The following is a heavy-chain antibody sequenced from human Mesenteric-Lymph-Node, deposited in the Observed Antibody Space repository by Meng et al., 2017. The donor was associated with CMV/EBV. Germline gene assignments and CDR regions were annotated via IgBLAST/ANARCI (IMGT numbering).Heavy chain of an antibody. CDR3: ARGFGSSWFDS. D-gene: IGHD3-10*01. CDR1: GYTFILTY. V-gene: IGHV1-2*02. CDR2: INSKNGDT. Sequence: SCKASGYTFILTYIHWVRQAPGKGLDWMGWINSKNGDTRYAEKFQGRVTLTRDTSISTAYMDLISPTSDDAAVYYCARGFGSSWFDSWGQGTLVTVSS. J-gene: IGHJ5*01.